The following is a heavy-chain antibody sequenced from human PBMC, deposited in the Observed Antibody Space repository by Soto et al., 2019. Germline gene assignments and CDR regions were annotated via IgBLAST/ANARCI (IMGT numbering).Heavy chain of an antibody. CDR3: ATPLGVAARLSDYYYYYMDV. V-gene: IGHV3-21*01. J-gene: IGHJ6*03. CDR2: ISSSSSYI. Sequence: EVQLVESGGGLVKPGGSLRLSCAASGFTFSSYSMNWVRQAPGKGLEWVSSISSSSSYIYYADSVKGRFTISRDNAKNSLYLQMNSLRAEDTAVYYCATPLGVAARLSDYYYYYMDVWGKGTTVTVSS. CDR1: GFTFSSYS. D-gene: IGHD6-6*01.